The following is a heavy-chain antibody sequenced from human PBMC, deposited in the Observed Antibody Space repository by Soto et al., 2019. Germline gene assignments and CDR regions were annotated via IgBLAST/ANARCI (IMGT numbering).Heavy chain of an antibody. CDR2: IYPGDSDT. CDR3: ARLSQDYYDSIYRGAGSPAGV. Sequence: GESLKISCKGSGYSFTSYWIGWVRQMPGKGLEWMGIIYPGDSDTRYSPSFQGQVTISADKSISTAYLQWSSLKASDTAMYYCARLSQDYYDSIYRGAGSPAGVWGQGTMVTVSS. CDR1: GYSFTSYW. D-gene: IGHD3-22*01. V-gene: IGHV5-51*01. J-gene: IGHJ3*01.